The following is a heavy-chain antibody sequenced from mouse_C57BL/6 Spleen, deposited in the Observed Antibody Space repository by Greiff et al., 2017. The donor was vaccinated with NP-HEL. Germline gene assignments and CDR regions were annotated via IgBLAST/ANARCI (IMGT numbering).Heavy chain of an antibody. CDR1: GYTFTSYG. CDR3: ARGITTVAPGAY. CDR2: IYPRSGNT. D-gene: IGHD1-1*01. J-gene: IGHJ3*01. Sequence: VKLMESGAELARPGASVKLSCKASGYTFTSYGISWVKQRTGQGLEWIGEIYPRSGNTYYNEKFKGKATLTADKSSSTAYMELRSLTSEDSAVYFCARGITTVAPGAYWGQGTLVTVSA. V-gene: IGHV1-81*01.